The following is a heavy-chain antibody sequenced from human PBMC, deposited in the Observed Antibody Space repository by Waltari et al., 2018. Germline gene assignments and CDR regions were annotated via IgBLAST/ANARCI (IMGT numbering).Heavy chain of an antibody. J-gene: IGHJ4*02. Sequence: EVQLVESGGGWEQPGGSLGRCWAASGVTLRSYAVSWGRKARGKGLEWVSAISGSGGSTSYADSVQCRFTSASDNSTHTLYLHRNSLRAADTAVYYCANGRLYYYGSGSYLDYWGQGTLVTVSS. CDR2: ISGSGGST. V-gene: IGHV3-23*04. CDR3: ANGRLYYYGSGSYLDY. CDR1: GVTLRSYA. D-gene: IGHD3-10*01.